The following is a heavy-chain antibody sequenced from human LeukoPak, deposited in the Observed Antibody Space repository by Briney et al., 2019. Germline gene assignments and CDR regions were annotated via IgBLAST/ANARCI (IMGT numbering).Heavy chain of an antibody. V-gene: IGHV3-33*01. D-gene: IGHD6-13*01. Sequence: GGSLKLSCTASGFTFSSYAMHWVRRAPGKGLEWVAVIWYDGSNKYYPDSVKGRFTISRDNSKNTLYLQMNSLRDEDPAVYYCERDPAGKYSSSWFDYWGQGTLVTVSS. CDR2: IWYDGSNK. CDR1: GFTFSSYA. J-gene: IGHJ4*02. CDR3: ERDPAGKYSSSWFDY.